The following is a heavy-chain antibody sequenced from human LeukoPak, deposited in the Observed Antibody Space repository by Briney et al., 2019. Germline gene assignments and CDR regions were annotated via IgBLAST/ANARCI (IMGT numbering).Heavy chain of an antibody. V-gene: IGHV1-2*02. CDR3: ARGYSSGLYDAFDI. CDR1: GYTFTGYY. CDR2: INPNSGGT. J-gene: IGHJ3*02. Sequence: ASVKVSCKASGYTFTGYYMHWVRQAPGQGLEWMGWINPNSGGTNYAQKLQGRVTMTTDASTSTAYMELRSLRSDDTAVYYCARGYSSGLYDAFDIWGQGTMVTVSS. D-gene: IGHD6-19*01.